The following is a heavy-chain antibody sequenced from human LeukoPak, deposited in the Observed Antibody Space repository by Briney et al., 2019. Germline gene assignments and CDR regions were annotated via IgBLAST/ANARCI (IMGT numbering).Heavy chain of an antibody. D-gene: IGHD2/OR15-2a*01. J-gene: IGHJ4*02. V-gene: IGHV3-21*01. Sequence: SVKGRFTVSRDNAKNSLYLQMNSLRAEDTAIYYCARDYQYGYSTIWYHLAQIDYWGQGTLVTVSS. CDR3: ARDYQYGYSTIWYHLAQIDY.